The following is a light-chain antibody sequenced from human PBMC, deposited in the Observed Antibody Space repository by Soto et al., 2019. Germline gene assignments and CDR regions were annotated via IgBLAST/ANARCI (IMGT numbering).Light chain of an antibody. J-gene: IGKJ4*01. V-gene: IGKV1-39*01. Sequence: DIQMTQSPSSLSATVGDRVTITCRASQSIVTYLNWYLQKPGKAPKLLIYAASNLQSGVPSRFSGSGSGTEFTLTISCLQSEDFATYYCQQYYSYPLTFGGGTKVDIK. CDR3: QQYYSYPLT. CDR2: AAS. CDR1: QSIVTY.